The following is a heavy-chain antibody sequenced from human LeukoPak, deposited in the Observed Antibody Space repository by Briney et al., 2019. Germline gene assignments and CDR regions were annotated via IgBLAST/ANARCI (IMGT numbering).Heavy chain of an antibody. CDR1: GGSISSSSYY. V-gene: IGHV4-39*01. CDR2: IYYSGST. J-gene: IGHJ4*02. CDR3: ARLPVSH. Sequence: SETLSLTCTVSGGSISSSSYYWGWIRQPPGKGLEWIGSIYYSGSTYYNPSLKSRVTISVDTSKNQFSLKPSSVTAADTAVYYCARLPVSHWGQGTLVTVSS.